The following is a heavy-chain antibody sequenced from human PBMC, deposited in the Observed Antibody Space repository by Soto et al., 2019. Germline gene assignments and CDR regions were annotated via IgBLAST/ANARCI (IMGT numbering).Heavy chain of an antibody. J-gene: IGHJ4*02. CDR3: ARHRRITMVRGVITHFDY. CDR1: GGSISSSSYY. V-gene: IGHV4-39*01. D-gene: IGHD3-10*01. Sequence: SETLSLTCTVSGGSISSSSYYWGWIRKPPGKGLEWIGSIYYSGSTYYNPSLKSRVTISVDTSKNQFSLKLSSVTAADTAVYYCARHRRITMVRGVITHFDYWGQGTLVTVSS. CDR2: IYYSGST.